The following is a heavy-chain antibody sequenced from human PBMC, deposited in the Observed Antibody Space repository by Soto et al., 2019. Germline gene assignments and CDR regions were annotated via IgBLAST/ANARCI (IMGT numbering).Heavy chain of an antibody. D-gene: IGHD6-19*01. CDR2: ISAYNGNT. Sequence: VKVSCKASGYTFTSYGISWVRQAPGQGLEWMGWISAYNGNTNYAQKLQGRVTMTTDTSTSTAYMELRSLRSDDTAVYYCARDTYSSGWTSSGYWGQGTLVTVSS. CDR1: GYTFTSYG. V-gene: IGHV1-18*01. CDR3: ARDTYSSGWTSSGY. J-gene: IGHJ4*02.